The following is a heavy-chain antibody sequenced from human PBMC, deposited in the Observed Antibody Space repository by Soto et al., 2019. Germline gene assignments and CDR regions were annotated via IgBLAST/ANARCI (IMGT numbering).Heavy chain of an antibody. CDR3: ARDDQADSSSSSRPRT. V-gene: IGHV1-18*04. Sequence: GASVKVSCKASGYTFTSYGISWVRQAPGQGLEWMGWISAYNGNTNDAQKLQGRVTMTTDTSTSTAYMELRSLRSDDTAVYYCARDDQADSSSSSRPRTWGQGTLVTVSS. J-gene: IGHJ4*02. CDR1: GYTFTSYG. D-gene: IGHD6-6*01. CDR2: ISAYNGNT.